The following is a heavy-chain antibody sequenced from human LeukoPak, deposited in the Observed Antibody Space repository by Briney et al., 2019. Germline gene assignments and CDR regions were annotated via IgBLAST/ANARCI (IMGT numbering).Heavy chain of an antibody. V-gene: IGHV6-1*01. J-gene: IGHJ4*02. CDR1: GDSVSSNSAA. CDR3: ARETSFRYYDIWSGWDY. Sequence: QTLSLTCAISGDSVSSNSAAWNWIRQSPSRGLEWLGRTFYRSKWYNDYAVSVKSRITINPDTSKNQVSLQLNSVTPEDTAVYYCARETSFRYYDIWSGWDYWGQGTLVTVSS. CDR2: TFYRSKWYN. D-gene: IGHD3-3*01.